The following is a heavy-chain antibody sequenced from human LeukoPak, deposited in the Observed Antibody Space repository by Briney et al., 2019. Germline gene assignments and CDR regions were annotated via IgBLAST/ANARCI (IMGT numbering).Heavy chain of an antibody. V-gene: IGHV3-23*01. Sequence: PGGSLRLSCAASGFTFSSYAMSWVRQAPGKGLEWVSAISGSGGSTYYADSVKGRSTISRDNSKNTLYLQMNSLRAEDTAVYYCAKDLAGITMVRGPFDIWGQGTMVTVSS. D-gene: IGHD3-10*01. CDR1: GFTFSSYA. CDR3: AKDLAGITMVRGPFDI. CDR2: ISGSGGST. J-gene: IGHJ3*02.